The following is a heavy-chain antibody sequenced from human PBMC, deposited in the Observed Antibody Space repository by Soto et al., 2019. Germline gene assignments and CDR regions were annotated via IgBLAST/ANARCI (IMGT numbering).Heavy chain of an antibody. V-gene: IGHV4-34*01. CDR1: GGSFSGYY. CDR2: INHSGST. J-gene: IGHJ3*02. Sequence: SETLSLTCAVYGGSFSGYYWSWIRQPPGKGLEWIGEINHSGSTNYNPSLKSRVTISVDTSKNQFSLKLSSVTAADTAVYYCARGHTAMGYAFDIWGKGTMVT. CDR3: ARGHTAMGYAFDI. D-gene: IGHD5-18*01.